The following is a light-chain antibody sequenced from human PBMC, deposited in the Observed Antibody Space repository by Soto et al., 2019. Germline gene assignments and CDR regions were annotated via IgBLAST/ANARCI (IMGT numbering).Light chain of an antibody. CDR2: GNT. CDR3: QSYDSRLSAVV. Sequence: QSALTQPPSVSGAPGQRVTISCTGSSSNIGAGYDVHWYHQLPGSAPKLLIFGNTDRPSGVPDRFSGSKSGTSASLAITGLQTEDEGDYYCQSYDSRLSAVVFGGGTKLTVL. V-gene: IGLV1-40*01. CDR1: SSNIGAGYD. J-gene: IGLJ2*01.